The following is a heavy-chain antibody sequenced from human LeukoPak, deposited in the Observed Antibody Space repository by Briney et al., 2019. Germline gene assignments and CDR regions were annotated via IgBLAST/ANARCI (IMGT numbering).Heavy chain of an antibody. CDR2: IYTSGST. CDR1: GGSISSYY. Sequence: SETLSLTCAVSGGSISSYYWSWIRQPAGKGLEWIGRIYTSGSTNYDPSLKSRVTMSVDTSKNQFSLKLSSVTAADTAVYYCARDPRPYGSGWFYFDYWGQGTLVTVSS. J-gene: IGHJ4*02. CDR3: ARDPRPYGSGWFYFDY. V-gene: IGHV4-4*07. D-gene: IGHD6-19*01.